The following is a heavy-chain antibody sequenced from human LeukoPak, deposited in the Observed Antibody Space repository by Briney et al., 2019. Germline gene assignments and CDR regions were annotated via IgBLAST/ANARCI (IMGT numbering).Heavy chain of an antibody. CDR1: GFTFSSYG. J-gene: IGHJ5*01. V-gene: IGHV3-30*18. CDR2: ISYDGTNK. D-gene: IGHD6-13*01. Sequence: GGSRRLSWAASGFTFSSYGMHWVRQAPGKGREWVAVISYDGTNKFYADSVKGRFTISTDNSKNTLFLQMNSLRAGDTAVYYCAKELYSTTWFDYWGQGTLVTVSS. CDR3: AKELYSTTWFDY.